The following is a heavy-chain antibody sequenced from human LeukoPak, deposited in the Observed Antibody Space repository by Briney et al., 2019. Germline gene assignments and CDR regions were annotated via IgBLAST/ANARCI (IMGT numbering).Heavy chain of an antibody. J-gene: IGHJ2*01. CDR1: GFTFSSYS. D-gene: IGHD3-16*01. CDR3: ARDNAYHWYFDL. V-gene: IGHV3-48*02. CDR2: ISSTSKTI. Sequence: GGSLRLSCAASGFTFSSYSMNWARQAPGKGLEWVSYISSTSKTIYYADSVKGRFTISRDYTKTSLFLQMNSLRDEDTAVYYCARDNAYHWYFDLWGRGNLVTVSA.